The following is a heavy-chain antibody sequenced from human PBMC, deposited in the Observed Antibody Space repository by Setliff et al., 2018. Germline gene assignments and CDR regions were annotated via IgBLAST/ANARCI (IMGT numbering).Heavy chain of an antibody. Sequence: ASVKVSCKTSGYTFTGYYLHWVRQTPGQGLEWMGWINPNNGDTNYAQKFQGRVTMTRDTSISTAYMELNRLLSDDTAMYYCARGRRGSTWTSDFWGQGTLVTVSS. D-gene: IGHD6-6*01. CDR3: ARGRRGSTWTSDF. CDR2: INPNNGDT. CDR1: GYTFTGYY. V-gene: IGHV1-2*02. J-gene: IGHJ4*02.